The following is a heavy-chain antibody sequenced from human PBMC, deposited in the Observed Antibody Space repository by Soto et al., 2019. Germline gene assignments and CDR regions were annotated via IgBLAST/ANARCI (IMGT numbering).Heavy chain of an antibody. V-gene: IGHV1-3*01. CDR2: INAGNGNT. D-gene: IGHD4-17*01. CDR1: GYTFTSYA. J-gene: IGHJ3*02. Sequence: QVQLVQSGAEVKKPGASVKVSCKASGYTFTSYAMHWVRQAPGQRLEWMGWINAGNGNTKYSQKFQGRVTITRDTSASTAYMELSRLRSEDTAVYYCARGIDDYGDYVQAFDIWGQGTMVTVSS. CDR3: ARGIDDYGDYVQAFDI.